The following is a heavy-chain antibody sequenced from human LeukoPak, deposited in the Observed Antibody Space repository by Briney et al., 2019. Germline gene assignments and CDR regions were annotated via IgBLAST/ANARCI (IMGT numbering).Heavy chain of an antibody. Sequence: TLSLTCAVYGGSFSGYYWSWIRQHPGKGLEWIGYIYYSGSTYYNPSLKSRVTISVDTSKNQFSLKLSSVTAADTAVYYCARDKDPPNILDAFDIWGQGTMVTVSS. V-gene: IGHV4-31*11. J-gene: IGHJ3*02. CDR3: ARDKDPPNILDAFDI. CDR1: GGSFSGYY. CDR2: IYYSGST.